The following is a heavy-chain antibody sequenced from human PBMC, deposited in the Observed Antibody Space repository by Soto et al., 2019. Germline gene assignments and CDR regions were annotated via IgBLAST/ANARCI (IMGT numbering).Heavy chain of an antibody. CDR1: GFTFSSYG. J-gene: IGHJ4*02. CDR2: ISSDGSNK. V-gene: IGHV3-30*18. D-gene: IGHD3-22*01. CDR3: AKAAYSDSSGYYYLFDY. Sequence: QVQLVESGGGVVRPGRSLRLSCAASGFTFSSYGMHWVRQAPGKGLEWVAVISSDGSNKYYADSVKGRFSISRDNSKSTLYLQMNSLRAEDTAVYYCAKAAYSDSSGYYYLFDYWGQGTLVAVSS.